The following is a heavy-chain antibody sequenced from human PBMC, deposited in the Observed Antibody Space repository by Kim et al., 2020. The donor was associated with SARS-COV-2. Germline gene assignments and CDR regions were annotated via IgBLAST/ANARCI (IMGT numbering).Heavy chain of an antibody. CDR3: AKGVIPLYGTKNYYYYYMDV. J-gene: IGHJ6*03. Sequence: RFTISRDNSKNTLYLQMNSLRAEDTAVYYCAKGVIPLYGTKNYYYYYMDVWGKGTTVTVSS. V-gene: IGHV3-23*01. D-gene: IGHD3-10*01.